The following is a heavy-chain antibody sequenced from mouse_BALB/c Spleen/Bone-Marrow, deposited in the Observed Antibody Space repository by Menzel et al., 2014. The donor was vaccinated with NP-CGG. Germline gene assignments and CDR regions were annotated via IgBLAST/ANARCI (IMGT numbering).Heavy chain of an antibody. CDR1: DSEVFPFAY. CDR3: ARQGGSYWDFDD. Sequence: VQLQQSGSELRSPGSSVKLSCKDFDSEVFPFAYMRWGRQNPGHGFEWIGVILPSIGRTIYGEKFEDKASLDADTASNTAYMELSSLTSEDSAIYYCARQGGSYWDFDDWGEGTTVTVSA. CDR2: ILPSIGRT. J-gene: IGHJ1*01. V-gene: IGHV15-2*02. D-gene: IGHD1-1*02.